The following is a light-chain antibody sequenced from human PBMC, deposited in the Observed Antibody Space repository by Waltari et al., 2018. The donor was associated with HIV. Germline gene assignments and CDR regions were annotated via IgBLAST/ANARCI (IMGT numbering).Light chain of an antibody. CDR3: QSYDSSLNNHVL. CDR1: SSNIGAGYD. J-gene: IGLJ2*01. V-gene: IGLV1-40*01. Sequence: QSVLTQPPSVSGAPGQRVTISCTGSSSNIGAGYDVHWYQQLPGAAPKPPIYSDRFSDSKSGTSASLAITGLQAEDEADYYCQSYDSSLNNHVLFGGGTKLTVL.